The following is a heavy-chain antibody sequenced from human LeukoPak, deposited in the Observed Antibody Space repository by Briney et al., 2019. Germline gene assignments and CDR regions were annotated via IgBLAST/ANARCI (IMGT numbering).Heavy chain of an antibody. CDR3: AKKLIFYYCMDV. Sequence: PGGSLRLSCTASKFTFSNYRMSWVRQAPGKGLEWVASINEDGSDEYYVDSVKGRLSISRDNAKNSLYLQMNSLRVEDTVVYYNAKKLIFYYCMDVWGKGTTVTISS. J-gene: IGHJ6*03. CDR1: KFTFSNYR. V-gene: IGHV3-7*03. D-gene: IGHD1-1*01. CDR2: INEDGSDE.